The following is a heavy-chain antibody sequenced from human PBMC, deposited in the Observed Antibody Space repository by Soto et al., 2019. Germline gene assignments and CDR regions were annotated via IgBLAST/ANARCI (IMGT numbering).Heavy chain of an antibody. Sequence: ASVKVSCKASGYTFTSYGISWVRPAPGQGLEWMGWISAYNGNTNYAQKLQGRVTMTTDTSTSTAYMELRSLRSDDTAVYYCGSQRGGELLSYYYYGMDVWGQGTTVAVS. J-gene: IGHJ6*02. CDR2: ISAYNGNT. CDR3: GSQRGGELLSYYYYGMDV. D-gene: IGHD1-26*01. CDR1: GYTFTSYG. V-gene: IGHV1-18*01.